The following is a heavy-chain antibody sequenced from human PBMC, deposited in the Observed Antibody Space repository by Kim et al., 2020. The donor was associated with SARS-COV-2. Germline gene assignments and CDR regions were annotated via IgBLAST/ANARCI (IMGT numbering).Heavy chain of an antibody. J-gene: IGHJ6*02. V-gene: IGHV4-59*13. CDR3: ARDVGTMVRGVAGMDV. CDR1: GGSISSYY. D-gene: IGHD3-10*01. CDR2: IYYSGST. Sequence: SETLSLTCTVSGGSISSYYWSWIRQPPGKGLEWIGYIYYSGSTNYNPSLKSRVTISVDTSKNQFSLKLSSVTAADTAVYYCARDVGTMVRGVAGMDVWGQGTTVTVSS.